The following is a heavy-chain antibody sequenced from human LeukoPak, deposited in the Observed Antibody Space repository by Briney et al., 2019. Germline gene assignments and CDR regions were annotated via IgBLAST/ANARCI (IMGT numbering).Heavy chain of an antibody. J-gene: IGHJ4*02. CDR1: GYTFTGYY. Sequence: GASVKVSCKASGYTFTGYYMHWVRQAPGQGLEWMGWINPNSGGTYYAQKFQGRVTMTRDTSISTAYMELSRLRSDDTAVYYCARNPGSIAAAGEADYWGQGTLVTVSS. CDR2: INPNSGGT. D-gene: IGHD6-13*01. V-gene: IGHV1-2*02. CDR3: ARNPGSIAAAGEADY.